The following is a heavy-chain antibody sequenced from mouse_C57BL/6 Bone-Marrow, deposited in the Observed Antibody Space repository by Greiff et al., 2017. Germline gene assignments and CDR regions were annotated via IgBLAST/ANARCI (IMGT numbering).Heavy chain of an antibody. V-gene: IGHV3-6*01. CDR3: ARGDDGPGFAY. CDR1: GYSITSGYY. Sequence: EVKLMESGPGLVKPSQSLSLTCSVTGYSITSGYYWNWIRQFPGNKLEWMGYLSYDGSNNYNPSLKNRISITREPSKNQFFLKLNSVTTEDTATYYCARGDDGPGFAYWGQGTLVTVSA. D-gene: IGHD2-3*01. CDR2: LSYDGSN. J-gene: IGHJ3*01.